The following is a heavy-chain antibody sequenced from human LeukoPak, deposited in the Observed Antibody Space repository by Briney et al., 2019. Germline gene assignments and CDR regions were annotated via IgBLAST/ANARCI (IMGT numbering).Heavy chain of an antibody. V-gene: IGHV3-23*01. J-gene: IGHJ6*02. CDR3: TKEYCGTFCSDV. Sequence: GGSLRLSCAASGVTFSAFGMNWVRQAPGKGLEWVSTITNSGGSTYYVDSVKGRFTISRDNSKNTLYLQMNSLRAEETAKYYCTKEYCGTFCSDVWGQGTTVTVSS. CDR2: ITNSGGST. D-gene: IGHD1-14*01. CDR1: GVTFSAFG.